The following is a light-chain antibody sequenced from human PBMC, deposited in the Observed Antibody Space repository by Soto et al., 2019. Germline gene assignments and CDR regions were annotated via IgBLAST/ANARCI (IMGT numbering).Light chain of an antibody. V-gene: IGKV4-1*01. Sequence: DIVMTQSPDSLAVSLGERATISCKSSQSILNSSNNKNHLAWYQQKSGQPPKLLIYWASTRESGVPDRFSGCGSGTDFTLTISSLQAEDVAAVYYCQQYYAPPYSFGQGTKLEI. J-gene: IGKJ2*03. CDR3: QQYYAPPYS. CDR1: QSILNSSNNKNH. CDR2: WAS.